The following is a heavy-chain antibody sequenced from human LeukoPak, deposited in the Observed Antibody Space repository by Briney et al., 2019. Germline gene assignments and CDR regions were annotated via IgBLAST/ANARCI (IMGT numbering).Heavy chain of an antibody. CDR2: IRSKANSYAT. D-gene: IGHD2-15*01. Sequence: GGSLRLSCAASGFTLSGSAMHWVRQASGKGLEWVGRIRSKANSYATAYAASVKGRFTISRDDSKNTAYLQMNSLKTEDTAVYYCSVNYCSGGSCYMLWGQGTLVTVSS. CDR3: SVNYCSGGSCYML. V-gene: IGHV3-73*01. CDR1: GFTLSGSA. J-gene: IGHJ4*02.